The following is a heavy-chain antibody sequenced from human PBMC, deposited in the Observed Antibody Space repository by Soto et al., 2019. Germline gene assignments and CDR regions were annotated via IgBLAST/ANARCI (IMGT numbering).Heavy chain of an antibody. J-gene: IGHJ2*01. CDR1: GFTFSSYA. Sequence: QVQLVESGGGVVQPGRSLRLSCAASGFTFSSYAMHWVRQAPGKGLEWVAVISYDGSNKYYADSVKGRFTISRDNSKNTLYLQMNSLRAEDTAVYYCARDVGYCSGGSCYQNWYFDLWGRGTLVTVSS. CDR2: ISYDGSNK. CDR3: ARDVGYCSGGSCYQNWYFDL. D-gene: IGHD2-15*01. V-gene: IGHV3-30-3*01.